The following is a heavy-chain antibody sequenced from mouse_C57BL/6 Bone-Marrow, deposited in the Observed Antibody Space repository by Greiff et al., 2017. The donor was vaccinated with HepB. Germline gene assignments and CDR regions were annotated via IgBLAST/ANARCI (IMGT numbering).Heavy chain of an antibody. D-gene: IGHD1-1*01. CDR2: INPSNGGT. Sequence: VQLQQSGAELVKPGASVKLSCKASGYTFTSYWMHWVKQRPGQGLEWIGNINPSNGGTNYNEKFKSKATLTVDKSSSTAYMQLSSLTSEDSAVYYCARKGYYYGSRGAYYYAMDYWGQGTSVTVSS. CDR1: GYTFTSYW. V-gene: IGHV1-53*01. J-gene: IGHJ4*01. CDR3: ARKGYYYGSRGAYYYAMDY.